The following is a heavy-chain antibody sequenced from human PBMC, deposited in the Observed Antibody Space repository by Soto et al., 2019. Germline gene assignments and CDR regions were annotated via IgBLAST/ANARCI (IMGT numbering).Heavy chain of an antibody. CDR3: ARDIEPPGLFFDY. J-gene: IGHJ4*02. CDR1: GFSFSDYY. Sequence: QVQLVESGGGLVKPGGSLRLSCADSGFSFSDYYMSWIRQAPGKGLEWVSYLDFRINSIYYADSVKGRFTIYRDNAKNSLYLQMHNLRAEDTAVYYCARDIEPPGLFFDYWGQGTLVTVSS. D-gene: IGHD6-13*01. CDR2: LDFRINSI. V-gene: IGHV3-11*01.